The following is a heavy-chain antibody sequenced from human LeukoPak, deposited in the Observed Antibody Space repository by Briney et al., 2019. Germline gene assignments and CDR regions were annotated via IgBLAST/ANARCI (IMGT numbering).Heavy chain of an antibody. D-gene: IGHD5-18*01. CDR2: ISSSSIYI. Sequence: DPGGSLRLSCAASGFTFSGYSMNWVRQAPGKGLEWVSSISSSSIYIYYADSVKGRFTISRDNAKNSLYLQMNSLRAEDTAVYYCARGREGYSYVYECWGQGTLVTVSS. CDR3: ARGREGYSYVYEC. CDR1: GFTFSGYS. V-gene: IGHV3-21*01. J-gene: IGHJ4*02.